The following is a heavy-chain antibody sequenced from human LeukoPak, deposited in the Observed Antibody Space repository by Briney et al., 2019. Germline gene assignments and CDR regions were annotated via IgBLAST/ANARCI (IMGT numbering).Heavy chain of an antibody. CDR2: ISFDGSHK. J-gene: IGHJ4*02. CDR1: GFTFSNYA. D-gene: IGHD6-13*01. Sequence: QTGGSLRLSCATSGFTFSNYALHWVRQAPGRGLEWVAVISFDGSHKLYADSVKGRFTIFRDSSKNTLSLLMNSLRVEDTAVFYCARAAVDTPATFDYWGQGTLVTVSS. CDR3: ARAAVDTPATFDY. V-gene: IGHV3-30-3*01.